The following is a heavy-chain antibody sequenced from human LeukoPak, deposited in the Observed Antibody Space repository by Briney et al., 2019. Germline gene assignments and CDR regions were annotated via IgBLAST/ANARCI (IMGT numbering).Heavy chain of an antibody. V-gene: IGHV1-2*02. J-gene: IGHJ4*02. Sequence: ASVRVSCKASGYTFTGYYMHWVRQAPGQGLEWMGWINPNSGGTNYAQKFQGRVTMTRDTSISTAYMELSRLRSDDTAVYYCARVPGYYYDSSGQIDYWGQGTLVTVSS. CDR2: INPNSGGT. D-gene: IGHD3-22*01. CDR3: ARVPGYYYDSSGQIDY. CDR1: GYTFTGYY.